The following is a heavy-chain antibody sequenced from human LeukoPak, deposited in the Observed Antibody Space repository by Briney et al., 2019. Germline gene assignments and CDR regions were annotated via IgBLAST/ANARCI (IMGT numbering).Heavy chain of an antibody. D-gene: IGHD3-16*01. V-gene: IGHV3-20*04. Sequence: PGGSLRLSCAASEFIFDDYAMNWVRQAPGKGLEWVSGINWDGGSTHYADSVKGRFTISRDNAKNSLYLQMNSLRAEDTALYYCTRDSGGWFDPWGQGTLVTVSS. CDR3: TRDSGGWFDP. CDR1: EFIFDDYA. J-gene: IGHJ5*02. CDR2: INWDGGST.